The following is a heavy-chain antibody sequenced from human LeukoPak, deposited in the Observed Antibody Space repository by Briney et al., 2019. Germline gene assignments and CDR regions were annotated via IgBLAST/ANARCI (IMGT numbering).Heavy chain of an antibody. Sequence: GESLKISCKGSGYSFNTYWIGWVRQMPGKGLEWMGIIYPGDSDTKYSPSFQGQVTISADKSISTAYLQWSSLKASDTAMYYCARQGWGYYDSSGSVDYWGQGTLVTVSS. CDR1: GYSFNTYW. CDR2: IYPGDSDT. CDR3: ARQGWGYYDSSGSVDY. J-gene: IGHJ4*02. V-gene: IGHV5-51*01. D-gene: IGHD3-22*01.